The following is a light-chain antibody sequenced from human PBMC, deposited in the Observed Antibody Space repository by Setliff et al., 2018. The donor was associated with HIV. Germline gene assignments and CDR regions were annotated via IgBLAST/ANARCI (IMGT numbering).Light chain of an antibody. CDR1: SNDVGYYNR. Sequence: QSVLTQPPSASGSPGQSVTISCTGTSNDVGYYNRVSWYQQYPGKAPKVMIYEVSKRPSGVPDRFSGSKSGNTASLTISGLQAEDEADYYCCSYAGSSTNVFGTGTKVTVL. J-gene: IGLJ1*01. V-gene: IGLV2-8*01. CDR2: EVS. CDR3: CSYAGSSTNV.